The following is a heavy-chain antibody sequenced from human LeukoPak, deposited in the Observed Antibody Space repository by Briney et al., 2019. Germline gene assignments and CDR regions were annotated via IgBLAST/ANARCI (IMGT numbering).Heavy chain of an antibody. CDR2: ISYDGSNK. Sequence: GRSLRLSCAASGFTFSSYGMHWVRRAPGKGLEWVAVISYDGSNKYYADSVKGRFTISRDNSKNTLYLQMNSLRAEDTAVYYCAKDGSSSGFDYWGQGTLVTVSS. D-gene: IGHD6-13*01. CDR1: GFTFSSYG. CDR3: AKDGSSSGFDY. J-gene: IGHJ4*02. V-gene: IGHV3-30*18.